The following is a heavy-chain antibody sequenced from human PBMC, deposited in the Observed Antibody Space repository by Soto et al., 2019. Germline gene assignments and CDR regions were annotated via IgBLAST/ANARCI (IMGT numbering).Heavy chain of an antibody. V-gene: IGHV3-72*01. D-gene: IGHD1-26*01. Sequence: EVQLVESGGGLVQPGGSLRLSCAASGFTLSDHYMDWVRQAPGKGLEWVGRTKNKANNYIIEYAASVKGRFTISRDDSKNSLYPQMNNLRTEDTAVYYCATWYSGSPRYWGQGTLVTVSS. CDR1: GFTLSDHY. CDR3: ATWYSGSPRY. CDR2: TKNKANNYII. J-gene: IGHJ1*01.